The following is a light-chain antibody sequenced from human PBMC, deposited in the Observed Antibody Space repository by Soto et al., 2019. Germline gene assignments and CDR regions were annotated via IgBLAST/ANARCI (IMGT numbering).Light chain of an antibody. V-gene: IGKV1-5*03. Sequence: DIQMTQSPSTLSASVGDRVTITCRASQSISSWLAWYQQKPGKAPKLLIYKASSLESGVPSRFSGSGSGTEFTFTISSLQPDDFATYYCQQYNSYSYTFGQGTRLEIK. J-gene: IGKJ5*01. CDR3: QQYNSYSYT. CDR1: QSISSW. CDR2: KAS.